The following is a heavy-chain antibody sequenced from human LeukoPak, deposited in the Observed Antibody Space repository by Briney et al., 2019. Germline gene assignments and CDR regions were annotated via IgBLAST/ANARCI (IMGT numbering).Heavy chain of an antibody. V-gene: IGHV4-4*09. CDR1: GGSISRYY. CDR2: IYTSGST. D-gene: IGHD3-3*01. CDR3: ARVIAFDLLGLDI. J-gene: IGHJ3*02. Sequence: SETLSLTCTVSGGSISRYYWSWIRQPPGKGLEWIGYIYTSGSTNYNPSLKSRVTISVDTSKNQFSLKLSSVTAADTAVYYCARVIAFDLLGLDIWGQGTMVTVSS.